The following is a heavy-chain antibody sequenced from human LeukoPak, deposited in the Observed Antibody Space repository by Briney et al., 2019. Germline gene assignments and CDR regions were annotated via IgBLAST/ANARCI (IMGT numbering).Heavy chain of an antibody. CDR1: GFTFDDYG. CDR2: INWNGGST. J-gene: IGHJ4*02. V-gene: IGHV3-20*04. D-gene: IGHD6-13*01. Sequence: GGSLRLSCATSGFTFDDYGMSWVRQAPGKGLEWVSGINWNGGSTGYADSVKGRFTISRDNAKNSLYLQMNSLRAEDTAVYYCARAVAAAVILDHWGQGTLVTVSS. CDR3: ARAVAAAVILDH.